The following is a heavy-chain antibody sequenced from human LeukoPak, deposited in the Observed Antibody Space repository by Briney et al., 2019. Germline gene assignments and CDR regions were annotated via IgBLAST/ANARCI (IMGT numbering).Heavy chain of an antibody. J-gene: IGHJ4*02. CDR1: GFTSNSYG. CDR2: INQDGSEK. CDR3: ARAGSLWFGESKLDY. D-gene: IGHD3-10*01. Sequence: GGSLRLSCVGSGFTSNSYGMNWVRRAPGKGLEWVANINQDGSEKYYVDSVKGRFTISRDNAKNSLYLQVNSLRAEDTAVFYCARAGSLWFGESKLDYWGQGTLVTVSS. V-gene: IGHV3-7*01.